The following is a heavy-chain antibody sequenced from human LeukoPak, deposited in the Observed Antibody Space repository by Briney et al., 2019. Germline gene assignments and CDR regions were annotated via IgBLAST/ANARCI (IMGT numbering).Heavy chain of an antibody. V-gene: IGHV1-69*05. Sequence: SVKVSCKAAGGTFSSYAISWVRQAPGQGLEWMGGIIPIFGTANYAQKFQGRVTITTDESTSTAYMELSSLRSEDTAVYYCARARSGSSYDAFDTWGQGTMVTVSS. CDR3: ARARSGSSYDAFDT. CDR2: IIPIFGTA. CDR1: GGTFSSYA. D-gene: IGHD1-26*01. J-gene: IGHJ3*02.